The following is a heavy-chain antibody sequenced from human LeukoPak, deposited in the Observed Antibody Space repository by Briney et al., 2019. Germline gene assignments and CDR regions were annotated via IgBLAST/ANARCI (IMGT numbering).Heavy chain of an antibody. V-gene: IGHV3-74*01. CDR1: GFTFSRYW. J-gene: IGHJ1*01. CDR2: IKSDGKT. CDR3: ARAPSEVGGYCPEYFRH. D-gene: IGHD2-21*01. Sequence: GGSLRLSCEASGFTFSRYWKHWVRQAPGKGLVWVSRIKSDGKTNYADSVKGRFTISRDNAKNTVSLQMDGLRAEDTGVYYCARAPSEVGGYCPEYFRHWGQGTLVTVSS.